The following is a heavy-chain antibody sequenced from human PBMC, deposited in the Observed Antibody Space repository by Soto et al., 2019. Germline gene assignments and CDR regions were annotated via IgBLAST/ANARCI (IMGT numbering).Heavy chain of an antibody. CDR3: ARLDAGMDV. V-gene: IGHV5-10-1*01. CDR2: IDPSDSYT. J-gene: IGHJ6*02. CDR1: GYSFTIYW. Sequence: PGESLKIAGKGSGYSFTIYWIGWVRQMPGKGLEWMGRIDPSDSYTNYSPSFQGHVTISADKSTSTAYLQWSSLKASDTAMYYCARLDAGMDVWGQGTTVTVSS.